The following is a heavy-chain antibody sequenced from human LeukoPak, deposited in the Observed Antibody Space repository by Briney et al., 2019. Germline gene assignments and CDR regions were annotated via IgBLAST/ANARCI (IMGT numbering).Heavy chain of an antibody. J-gene: IGHJ3*02. CDR1: GFTFSTYE. V-gene: IGHV3-48*03. CDR3: GRGGNYGYLWNAFDI. Sequence: PGGSLRLSCAASGFTFSTYEMNWVRQAPGKGLEWLSYISSSGTTIYYTDSVKGRFTISRDNAKNSLYLQMNSLRAEDTTVDYCGRGGNYGYLWNAFDIWGQGTMVTVSS. D-gene: IGHD5-18*01. CDR2: ISSSGTTI.